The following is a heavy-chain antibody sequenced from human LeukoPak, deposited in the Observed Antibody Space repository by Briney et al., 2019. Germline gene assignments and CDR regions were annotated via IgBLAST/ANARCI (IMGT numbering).Heavy chain of an antibody. D-gene: IGHD2-8*01. CDR1: GGTFSSYA. V-gene: IGHV1-69*01. CDR3: ARRWGGRYCTNGVCHAGAFDI. CDR2: IIPIFGTA. Sequence: SVKVSCKASGGTFSSYAISWVRQAPGQGLEWMGGIIPIFGTANYAQKFQVRVTITADESTSTAYMELSSLRSEDTAVYYCARRWGGRYCTNGVCHAGAFDIWGQGTMVTVSS. J-gene: IGHJ3*02.